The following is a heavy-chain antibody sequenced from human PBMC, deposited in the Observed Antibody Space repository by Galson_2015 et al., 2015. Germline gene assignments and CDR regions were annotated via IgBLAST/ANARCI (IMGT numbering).Heavy chain of an antibody. Sequence: ETLSLTCTVSGGSISTYYWNWIWQPPGKGLEWIGNIYNSGRTNYNPSLKSRVTISVDTSKNQFSLKLNSVTAADTAVYYCARYSDSRGLDYWGQGTLVTVSS. V-gene: IGHV4-59*01. J-gene: IGHJ4*02. CDR2: IYNSGRT. CDR3: ARYSDSRGLDY. CDR1: GGSISTYY. D-gene: IGHD5-12*01.